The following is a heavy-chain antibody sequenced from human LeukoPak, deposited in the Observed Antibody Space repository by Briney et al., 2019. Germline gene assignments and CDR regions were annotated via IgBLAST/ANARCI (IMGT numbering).Heavy chain of an antibody. V-gene: IGHV3-15*01. CDR2: IKSKTDGGTT. Sequence: GGSLRLSCAASGFTFSSYGMHWVRQAPGKGLEWVGRIKSKTDGGTTDYAAPVKGRFTISRDDSKNTLYLQMNSLKTEDTAVYYCTTEDEGDAFDIWGQGTMVTVSS. J-gene: IGHJ3*02. CDR1: GFTFSSYG. CDR3: TTEDEGDAFDI.